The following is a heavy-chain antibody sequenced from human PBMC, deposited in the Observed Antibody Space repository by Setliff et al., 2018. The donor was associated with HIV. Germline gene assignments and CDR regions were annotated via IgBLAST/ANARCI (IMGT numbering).Heavy chain of an antibody. Sequence: GGSLRLSCAASGFIFSSYEMNWVRQAPGKGLEWVSYIGTSTSNIYYADSVKGRFTISRDNAKNSLYLQMNSLRAEDTAVYYCARGEPTILIEPAAFFDYWGQGTLVTV. CDR1: GFIFSSYE. D-gene: IGHD2-2*01. CDR2: IGTSTSNI. V-gene: IGHV3-48*03. CDR3: ARGEPTILIEPAAFFDY. J-gene: IGHJ4*02.